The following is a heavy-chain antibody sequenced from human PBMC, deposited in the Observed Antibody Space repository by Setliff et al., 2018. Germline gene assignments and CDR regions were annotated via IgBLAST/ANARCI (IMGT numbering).Heavy chain of an antibody. Sequence: LRLSCAASGFTFATYGMSWVRQAPGKGLEWVARTNSDESRTNYAGSMKGRFTISRDNARNTVYLQMNSLRAEDTAVYYCARDREGDGNYYMDVWGKGTTVTVSS. CDR3: ARDREGDGNYYMDV. CDR2: TNSDESRT. V-gene: IGHV3-74*01. D-gene: IGHD1-1*01. CDR1: GFTFATYG. J-gene: IGHJ6*03.